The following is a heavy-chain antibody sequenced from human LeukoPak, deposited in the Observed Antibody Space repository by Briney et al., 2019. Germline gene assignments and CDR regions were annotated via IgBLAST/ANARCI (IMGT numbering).Heavy chain of an antibody. CDR2: IYTSGST. D-gene: IGHD3-16*01. Sequence: PSETLSLTCTVPGGSISSYYWSWIRQPAGKGLEWIGRIYTSGSTNYNPSLKSRVTMSVDTSKNQFSLKLSSVTAADTAVYYCARDCPHGVSYYYYYYMDVWGKGTTVTISS. CDR1: GGSISSYY. J-gene: IGHJ6*03. V-gene: IGHV4-4*07. CDR3: ARDCPHGVSYYYYYYMDV.